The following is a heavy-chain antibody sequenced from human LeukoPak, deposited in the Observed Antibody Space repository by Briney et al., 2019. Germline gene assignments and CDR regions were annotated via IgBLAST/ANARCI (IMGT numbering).Heavy chain of an antibody. D-gene: IGHD3-10*01. CDR2: INPNSGDT. Sequence: ASVKVSCKASGYTFTGYYMYWVRQAPGQGLEWMGRINPNSGDTNYAQKFQGRVTMTRDTSISTAYMELSRLRSDDTAVYYCARPPEVSYADYWGQGTLVTVSS. V-gene: IGHV1-2*06. CDR1: GYTFTGYY. CDR3: ARPPEVSYADY. J-gene: IGHJ4*02.